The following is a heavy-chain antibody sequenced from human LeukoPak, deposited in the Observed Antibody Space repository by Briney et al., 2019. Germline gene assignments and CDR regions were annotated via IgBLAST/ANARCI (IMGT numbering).Heavy chain of an antibody. D-gene: IGHD6-13*01. CDR3: ARVPASGQRAAAGTLDAFDI. V-gene: IGHV3-21*01. J-gene: IGHJ3*02. CDR1: GFTFSSYS. CDR2: ISSSSSYI. Sequence: GGSLRLSCAASGFTFSSYSMNWVRQAPGKGLEWVSSISSSSSYIYYADSVKGRFTISRDNAKNSLYLQMNSLRAEDTAVYYCARVPASGQRAAAGTLDAFDIWGQGTMVTVSS.